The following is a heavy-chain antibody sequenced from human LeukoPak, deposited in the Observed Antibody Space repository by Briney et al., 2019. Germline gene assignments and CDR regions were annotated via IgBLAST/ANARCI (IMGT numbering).Heavy chain of an antibody. J-gene: IGHJ4*02. CDR1: GFSFSDYY. D-gene: IGHD4-17*01. V-gene: IGHV3-11*06. Sequence: KPGGSLRLSCAASGFSFSDYYMNWIRQAPGRGLEWVSYISGSSRYTNYADSVEGRFTISRDNSKNTLYLQMNSLRAEDTAVYYCARDIYETTVTNDWGQGTLVTVSS. CDR3: ARDIYETTVTND. CDR2: ISGSSRYT.